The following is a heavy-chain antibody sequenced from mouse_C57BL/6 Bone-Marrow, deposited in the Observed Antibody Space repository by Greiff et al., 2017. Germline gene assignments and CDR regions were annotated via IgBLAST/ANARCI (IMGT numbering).Heavy chain of an antibody. CDR3: ASATDGDRFAY. J-gene: IGHJ3*01. CDR1: GFSLTSYG. Sequence: VKLMQSGPGLVAPSQSLSITCTVSGFSLTSYGVDWVRQSPGKGLEWLGVIWGVGSTNYNSALKSRLSISKDNSKSQVFLKMNSLQTDDTAMYYCASATDGDRFAYWGQGTLVTVSA. V-gene: IGHV2-6*01. D-gene: IGHD2-13*01. CDR2: IWGVGST.